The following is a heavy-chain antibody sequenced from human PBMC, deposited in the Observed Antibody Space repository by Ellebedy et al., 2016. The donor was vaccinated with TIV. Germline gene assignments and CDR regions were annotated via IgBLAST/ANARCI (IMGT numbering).Heavy chain of an antibody. Sequence: GGSLRLSXAASGFTFDDYAMHWVRQAPGKGLEWVSGISWNSGSIGYADSVKGRFTISRDNAKNSLCLQMNSLRAEDTAVYYCARDGAVAGYGWFDPWGQGTLVTVSS. V-gene: IGHV3-9*01. J-gene: IGHJ5*02. CDR2: ISWNSGSI. D-gene: IGHD6-19*01. CDR1: GFTFDDYA. CDR3: ARDGAVAGYGWFDP.